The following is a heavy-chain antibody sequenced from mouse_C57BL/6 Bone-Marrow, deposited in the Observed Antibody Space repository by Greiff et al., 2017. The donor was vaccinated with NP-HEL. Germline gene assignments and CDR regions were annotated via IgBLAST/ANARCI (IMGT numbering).Heavy chain of an antibody. D-gene: IGHD4-1*01. CDR1: GYTFTSYW. CDR2: IHPNSGST. Sequence: QVQLQQPGAELVKPGASVKLSCKASGYTFTSYWMHWVKQRPGQGLEWIGMIHPNSGSTNYNEKFKSKATLTVDKSSSTAYMQLSSLTSEDSAVYYCARWDWDDRYFDVWGTGTTVTVSS. J-gene: IGHJ1*03. V-gene: IGHV1-64*01. CDR3: ARWDWDDRYFDV.